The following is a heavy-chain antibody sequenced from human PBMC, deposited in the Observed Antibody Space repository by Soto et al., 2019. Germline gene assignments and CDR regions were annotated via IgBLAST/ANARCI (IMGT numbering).Heavy chain of an antibody. V-gene: IGHV4-31*03. Sequence: QVQLQESGPGLVKPSQTLSLTCTVSGGSISSGGYYWSWIRQHPGKGLEWIGYIYYSGSTYYNPSLKIRVTITVDTSKNQFSLKMSSVTAADTAVYYCAREAAYGNDWFDPWGQGTLVTVSS. J-gene: IGHJ5*02. CDR3: AREAAYGNDWFDP. CDR1: GGSISSGGYY. CDR2: IYYSGST. D-gene: IGHD4-4*01.